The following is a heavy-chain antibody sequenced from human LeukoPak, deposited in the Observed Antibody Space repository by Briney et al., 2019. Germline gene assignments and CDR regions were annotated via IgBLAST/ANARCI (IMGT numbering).Heavy chain of an antibody. Sequence: SQTLSLTCTVSGGSISSGSYYWRWIRQPAGKGLEWLGRIYTSGSTNYNPSLKSRVTISVDTSKNQFSLKLSSVTAADTAVYYCARTWELDAFDIWGQGTMVTVSS. V-gene: IGHV4-61*02. CDR3: ARTWELDAFDI. CDR1: GGSISSGSYY. CDR2: IYTSGST. D-gene: IGHD1-26*01. J-gene: IGHJ3*02.